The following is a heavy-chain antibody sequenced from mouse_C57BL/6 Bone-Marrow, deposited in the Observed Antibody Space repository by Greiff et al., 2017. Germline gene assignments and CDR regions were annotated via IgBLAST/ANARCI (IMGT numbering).Heavy chain of an antibody. D-gene: IGHD1-1*01. CDR3: ARWVTTVVATDY. CDR2: IYPRSGNT. V-gene: IGHV1-81*01. J-gene: IGHJ2*01. Sequence: QVQLQQSGAELARPGASVKLSCKASGYTFTSYGISWVKQRTGQGLEWIGEIYPRSGNTYYNEKFKGKATLTADKSSSTAYMELRSLTSGDSAVYFCARWVTTVVATDYWGQGTTLTVSS. CDR1: GYTFTSYG.